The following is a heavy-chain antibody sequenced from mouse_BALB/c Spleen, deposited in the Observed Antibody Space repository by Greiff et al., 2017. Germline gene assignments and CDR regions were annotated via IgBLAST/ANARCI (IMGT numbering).Heavy chain of an antibody. CDR1: GFTFSSYA. CDR2: ISSGGST. Sequence: EVKLMESGGGLVKPGGSLKLSCAASGFTFSSYAMSWVRQTPEKRLEWVASISSGGSTYYPDSVKGRFTISRDNARNILYLQMSSLRSEDTAMYYCARGVAEDYAMDDWGQGTSVTVSS. D-gene: IGHD1-1*01. CDR3: ARGVAEDYAMDD. V-gene: IGHV5-6-5*01. J-gene: IGHJ4*01.